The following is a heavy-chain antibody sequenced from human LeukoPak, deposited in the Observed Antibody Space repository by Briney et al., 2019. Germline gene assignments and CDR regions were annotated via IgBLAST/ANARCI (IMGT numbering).Heavy chain of an antibody. J-gene: IGHJ4*02. Sequence: PGGSLRLSCAASGFTFSSYAMHWVRQAPGKGLEWVAVISYDGSNKYYADSVKGRFTISRDNSKNTLYLQTNSLRAEDTAVYYCARGIDYGDYWGQGTLVTVSS. V-gene: IGHV3-30-3*01. D-gene: IGHD2-21*01. CDR2: ISYDGSNK. CDR1: GFTFSSYA. CDR3: ARGIDYGDY.